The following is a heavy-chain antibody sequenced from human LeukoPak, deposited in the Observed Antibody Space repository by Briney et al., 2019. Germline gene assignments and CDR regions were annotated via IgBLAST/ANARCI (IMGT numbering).Heavy chain of an antibody. J-gene: IGHJ3*02. V-gene: IGHV4-59*01. D-gene: IGHD5-12*01. CDR1: GGSISSYY. Sequence: SETLSLTCTVSGGSISSYYRSWIRQPPGKGLEWIGYIYYSGSTNYNPSLKSRVTISVDTSKNQFSLKLSSVTAADTAVYYCARGDSGYDNDAFDIWGQGTMVTVSS. CDR2: IYYSGST. CDR3: ARGDSGYDNDAFDI.